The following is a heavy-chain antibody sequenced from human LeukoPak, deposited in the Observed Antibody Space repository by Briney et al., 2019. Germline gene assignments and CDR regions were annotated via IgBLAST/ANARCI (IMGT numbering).Heavy chain of an antibody. CDR1: GFTFSNAW. D-gene: IGHD2-2*01. CDR2: IKSKIGGGTI. Sequence: GGSLRLSCAASGFTFSNAWTSWVRQAPGKGLEWVGRIKSKIGGGTIDYAAPVQGRFTISRDDSKNTLYLQMNSLKTEDTAVYYCTTLIPSQRWGQGTLVTVSS. CDR3: TTLIPSQR. J-gene: IGHJ4*02. V-gene: IGHV3-15*01.